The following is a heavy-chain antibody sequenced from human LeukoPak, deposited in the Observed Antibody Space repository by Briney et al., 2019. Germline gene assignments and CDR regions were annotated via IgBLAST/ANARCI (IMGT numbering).Heavy chain of an antibody. J-gene: IGHJ6*03. D-gene: IGHD3-22*01. CDR1: GGTFSSYS. V-gene: IGHV1-69*05. Sequence: ASVKVSCKSSGGTFSSYSISWVRQAPGQGLEWMGGIIPAFGTAHYAQKFQGRVTFTTDESTTTAYMELRSLRSEDTAVYYCASEGNYDSSGYSRYNYYYMDVWGKGTAVTVSS. CDR3: ASEGNYDSSGYSRYNYYYMDV. CDR2: IIPAFGTA.